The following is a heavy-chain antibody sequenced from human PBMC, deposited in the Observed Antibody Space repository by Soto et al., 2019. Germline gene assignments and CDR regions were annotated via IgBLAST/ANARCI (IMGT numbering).Heavy chain of an antibody. V-gene: IGHV3-11*01. J-gene: IGHJ6*03. CDR2: ISSSGSTI. Sequence: ESGGGLVKPGGSLRLSCAASGFTFSDYYMSWIRQAPGKGLEWVSYISSSGSTIYYADSVKGRFTISRDNAKNSLYLQMNSLRAEDTAVYYCARDLMDIVVVPAARINYYYYYMDVWGKGTTVTVSS. D-gene: IGHD2-2*03. CDR1: GFTFSDYY. CDR3: ARDLMDIVVVPAARINYYYYYMDV.